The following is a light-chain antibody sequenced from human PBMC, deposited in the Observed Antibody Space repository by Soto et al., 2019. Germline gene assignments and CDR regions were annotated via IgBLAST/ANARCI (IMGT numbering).Light chain of an antibody. CDR2: SNN. V-gene: IGLV1-44*01. Sequence: QSVLTQPPSASGTPGQRVTISCSGSSSNIGSNTVNWYQQLPGTAPKLLIYSNNQRPSGAPDRFSGSKSGTSASLDIIVHQSEDEGDYYCAECDDSLNGVVFGAGTKLTVL. CDR1: SSNIGSNT. J-gene: IGLJ2*01. CDR3: AECDDSLNGVV.